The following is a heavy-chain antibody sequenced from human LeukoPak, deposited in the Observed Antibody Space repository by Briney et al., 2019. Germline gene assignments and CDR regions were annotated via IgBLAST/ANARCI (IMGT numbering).Heavy chain of an antibody. CDR1: GGSISSGGYY. Sequence: SQTLSLTCTVSGGSISSGGYYWSWIRQHPGKGLEWIGYIYYSGSTCYNPSLKSRVTISVDTSKNQFSLKLSSVTAADTAVYYCARAPWYYYDSSGYYLDYWGQGTLVTVSS. J-gene: IGHJ4*02. CDR2: IYYSGST. CDR3: ARAPWYYYDSSGYYLDY. D-gene: IGHD3-22*01. V-gene: IGHV4-31*03.